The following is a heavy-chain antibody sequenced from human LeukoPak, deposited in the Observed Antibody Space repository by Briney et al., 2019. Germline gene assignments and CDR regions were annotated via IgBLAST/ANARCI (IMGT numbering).Heavy chain of an antibody. Sequence: GGSLRLSCAASGFTFSSHWMHWVRRTPGKGLVWVSYITPDGSGTKYADSVKGRFTISRDNPKNTLYLQMNSLRAEDTAVYYCARNGVASTYDIWGQGIMVTVSS. V-gene: IGHV3-74*03. CDR3: ARNGVASTYDI. CDR2: ITPDGSGT. CDR1: GFTFSSHW. J-gene: IGHJ3*02. D-gene: IGHD3-3*01.